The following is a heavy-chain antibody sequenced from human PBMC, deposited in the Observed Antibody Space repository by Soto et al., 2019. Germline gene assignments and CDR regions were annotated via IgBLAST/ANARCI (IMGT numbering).Heavy chain of an antibody. Sequence: GSLSLSCATSGLRFNSYGMHWVRQAPGKGLEWVAVISYDGSDKYYADSVKGRFTISRDNSKNTLYLQMKSLRVEDTAVYYCAKDRVVRMILRPPGWFDYWGQGTRVTVSS. CDR2: ISYDGSDK. V-gene: IGHV3-30*18. D-gene: IGHD2-15*01. CDR1: GLRFNSYG. J-gene: IGHJ5*01. CDR3: AKDRVVRMILRPPGWFDY.